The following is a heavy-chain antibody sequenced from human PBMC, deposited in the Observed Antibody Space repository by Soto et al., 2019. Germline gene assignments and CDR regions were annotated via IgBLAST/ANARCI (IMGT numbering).Heavy chain of an antibody. CDR1: GYTFTSYA. V-gene: IGHV1-3*01. Sequence: GASVKVSCKASGYTFTSYAMHWVRQAPGQRLEWMGWINAGNGNTKYSQKFRGRVTITRDTSASTAYMELSSLRSEDTAVYYCARVTGYYAPDYWGQATLVTVSS. J-gene: IGHJ4*02. CDR3: ARVTGYYAPDY. D-gene: IGHD3-9*01. CDR2: INAGNGNT.